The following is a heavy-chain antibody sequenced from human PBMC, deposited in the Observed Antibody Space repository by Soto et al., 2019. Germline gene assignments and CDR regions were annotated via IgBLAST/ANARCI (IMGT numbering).Heavy chain of an antibody. D-gene: IGHD3-16*01. CDR2: IYSSGST. V-gene: IGHV4-59*01. CDR1: GGSISSYY. J-gene: IGHJ4*02. CDR3: TRGLTGSPVPGEY. Sequence: QVRLQESGPGLVKPSETLPLTCSVSGGSISSYYWSWIRQPPGKGLEWIGSIYSSGSTNYNPSLKSRVTISVDTSKNQFSLKLSSVTAADTALYYCTRGLTGSPVPGEYWGQGSLVTVSS.